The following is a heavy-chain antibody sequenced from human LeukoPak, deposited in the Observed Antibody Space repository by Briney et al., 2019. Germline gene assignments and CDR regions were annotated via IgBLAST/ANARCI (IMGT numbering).Heavy chain of an antibody. CDR1: GYTFTGYY. Sequence: ASVKVSCKASGYTFTGYYMHWVRQAPGQGLEWMGRINPNSGGTNYAQKLQGRVTMTTDTSTSTAYMELRSLRSDDTAVYYCARGASYGDFAFDIWGQGTTVAVSS. V-gene: IGHV1-2*06. CDR2: INPNSGGT. J-gene: IGHJ3*02. D-gene: IGHD4-17*01. CDR3: ARGASYGDFAFDI.